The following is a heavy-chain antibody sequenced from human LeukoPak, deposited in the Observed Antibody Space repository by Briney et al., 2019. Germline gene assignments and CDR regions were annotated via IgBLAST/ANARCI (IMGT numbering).Heavy chain of an antibody. Sequence: PGGSLRLSCAASGFTFSSYGMHWVRQAPGKGLEWVAVISFDGSNKYYADSVKGRFTISRGNSKNTLYLQMNSLRAEDTAVYYCAKDRVVYNWNYAYYFDDWGQGTLVTVSS. CDR3: AKDRVVYNWNYAYYFDD. J-gene: IGHJ4*02. CDR2: ISFDGSNK. CDR1: GFTFSSYG. V-gene: IGHV3-30*18. D-gene: IGHD1-7*01.